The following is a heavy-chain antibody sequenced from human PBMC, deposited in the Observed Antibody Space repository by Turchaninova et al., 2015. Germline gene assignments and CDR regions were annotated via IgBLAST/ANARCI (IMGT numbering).Heavy chain of an antibody. V-gene: IGHV5-51*01. CDR1: GYSFASYG. CDR3: ARPAAAGSSLDSLDI. J-gene: IGHJ3*02. CDR2: MYPGDSET. Sequence: EVQLVQSGADVKKPGESLKISCKGSGYSFASYGVGGVRQMPGKGREWMGIMYPGDSETRYSPSFQGQVTISVDKSSRTAYLQWNSLKASDTAMYFCARPAAAGSSLDSLDIWGQGTMVTVSS. D-gene: IGHD6-13*01.